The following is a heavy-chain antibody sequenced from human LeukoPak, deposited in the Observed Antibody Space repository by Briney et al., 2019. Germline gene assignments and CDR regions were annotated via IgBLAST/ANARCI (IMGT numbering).Heavy chain of an antibody. Sequence: PGGSLRLSCAASGFIFGDYVMHWVRQAPGKGLEWVSGISWNSGSIAYADSVKGRFTISRDNAKNSLYPQMNSLRAEDMALYYCAKDRYSGPSADAFDIWGQGTMVTVSS. CDR2: ISWNSGSI. CDR3: AKDRYSGPSADAFDI. V-gene: IGHV3-9*03. J-gene: IGHJ3*02. CDR1: GFIFGDYV. D-gene: IGHD5-12*01.